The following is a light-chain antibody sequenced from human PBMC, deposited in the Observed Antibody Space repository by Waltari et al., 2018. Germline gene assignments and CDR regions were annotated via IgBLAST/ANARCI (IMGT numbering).Light chain of an antibody. J-gene: IGLJ3*02. CDR3: ASWDDSLNGWV. CDR2: GSD. CDR1: NSNLGSNT. V-gene: IGLV1-44*01. Sequence: QSVPTQPPSASGTPGQRVTISCSGSNSNLGSNTVNRYQQLPGTAPKPLIYGSDKRPSGVPDRFSGSKSDNSASLAISGLQSEDEADYFCASWDDSLNGWVFGGGTKLTVL.